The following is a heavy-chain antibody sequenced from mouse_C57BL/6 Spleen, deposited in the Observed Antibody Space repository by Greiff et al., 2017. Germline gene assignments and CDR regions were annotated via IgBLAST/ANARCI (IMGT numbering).Heavy chain of an antibody. Sequence: QVQLKQSGAELVKPGASVKISCTASGYAFSRYWMNWVKQRPGKGLEWIGQIYPGDGDTNYNGKFKGKATLTADKSSSTAYMQLSSLTSEDSAVYFCARAGSDAMDYWGQGTSVTVSS. CDR1: GYAFSRYW. CDR2: IYPGDGDT. J-gene: IGHJ4*01. V-gene: IGHV1-80*01. D-gene: IGHD4-1*01. CDR3: ARAGSDAMDY.